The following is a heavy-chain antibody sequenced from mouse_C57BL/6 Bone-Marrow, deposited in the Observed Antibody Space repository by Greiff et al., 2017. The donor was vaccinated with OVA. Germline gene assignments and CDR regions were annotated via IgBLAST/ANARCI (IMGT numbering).Heavy chain of an antibody. CDR1: GYTFTNYW. V-gene: IGHV1-63*01. Sequence: VKLQESGAELVRPGTSVKMSCKASGYTFTNYWIGWAKQRPGHGLEWIGDIYPGGGYTNYNEEFKGKATLTADKSSSTAYMQFSSLTSEDSAIYYCARYDGYYVYFDVWGTGTTVTVSS. D-gene: IGHD2-3*01. CDR2: IYPGGGYT. CDR3: ARYDGYYVYFDV. J-gene: IGHJ1*03.